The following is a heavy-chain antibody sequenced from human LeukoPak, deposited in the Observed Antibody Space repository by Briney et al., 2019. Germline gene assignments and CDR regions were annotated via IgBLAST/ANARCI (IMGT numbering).Heavy chain of an antibody. D-gene: IGHD2-2*01. J-gene: IGHJ4*01. CDR1: GFTFSSYG. CDR3: ARVPASQAYDY. Sequence: PGGSLRLSCAASGFTFSSYGMHWVRQAPGKGLEWVTFIRSDGSKKYYADSVKGRFTISRDNSKNTQYLQMNSLRAEDTAVYYCARVPASQAYDYWGQGTLVTVSS. V-gene: IGHV3-30*02. CDR2: IRSDGSKK.